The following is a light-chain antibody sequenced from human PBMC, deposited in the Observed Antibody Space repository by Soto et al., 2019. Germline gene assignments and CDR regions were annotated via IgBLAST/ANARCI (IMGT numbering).Light chain of an antibody. V-gene: IGKV3-11*01. Sequence: IVLTQSPATLSLSPGERATLSCRASQSVRIYLAWYQQKPGQAPRLLIYDSSNRATGMPARFSGSGSGTDLTLPISSLEPEDSAVYYCQQRSTWPWTVGQGTKVEIK. CDR1: QSVRIY. CDR3: QQRSTWPWT. CDR2: DSS. J-gene: IGKJ1*01.